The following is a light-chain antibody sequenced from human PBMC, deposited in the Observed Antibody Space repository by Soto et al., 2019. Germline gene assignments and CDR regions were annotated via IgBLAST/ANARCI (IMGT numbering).Light chain of an antibody. J-gene: IGLJ1*01. CDR3: SSFTSSSTYV. CDR1: SSDVGGYNY. CDR2: DVS. Sequence: QSALTQPASVSGSPGQSITISCTGTSSDVGGYNYVSWYQQHPGKAPKLMIYDVSNRPSGVSNRFSGSKSGNTVSLTISGLQPEDEADYYCSSFTSSSTYVFGTGTKLTVL. V-gene: IGLV2-14*01.